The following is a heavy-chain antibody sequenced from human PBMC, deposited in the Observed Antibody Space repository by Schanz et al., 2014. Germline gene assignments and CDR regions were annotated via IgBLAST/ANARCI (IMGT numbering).Heavy chain of an antibody. V-gene: IGHV1-24*01. CDR3: ATAEDASGSYGLPACGV. CDR2: LDLEDGEI. CDR1: GYTLSKLS. J-gene: IGHJ6*02. D-gene: IGHD3-10*01. Sequence: QVQLVQSGAEVKKAGASVKVSCKVSGYTLSKLSIHWVRQAPGKGLEWMGGLDLEDGEIVYAEQLKGRVTMTEDTSTDTACMELSSLRSQDPAVYYCATAEDASGSYGLPACGVWGQGTTVIVSS.